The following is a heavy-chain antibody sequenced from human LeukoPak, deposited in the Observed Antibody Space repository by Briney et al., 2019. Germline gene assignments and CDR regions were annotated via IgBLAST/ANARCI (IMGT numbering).Heavy chain of an antibody. D-gene: IGHD2-21*02. CDR2: IYYSGST. CDR3: ARDPPPYCGGDCPSY. V-gene: IGHV4-61*01. J-gene: IGHJ4*02. Sequence: SETLSLTCTVSGGSVSSGSYYWSWIRRPPGKGLEWIGYIYYSGSTNYNPSLKSRVTISVDTSKNQFSLKLSSVTAADTAVYYCARDPPPYCGGDCPSYWGQGTLVTVSS. CDR1: GGSVSSGSYY.